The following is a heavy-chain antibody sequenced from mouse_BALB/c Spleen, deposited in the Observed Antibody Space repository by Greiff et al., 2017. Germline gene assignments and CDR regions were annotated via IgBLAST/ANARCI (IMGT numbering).Heavy chain of an antibody. Sequence: EVQLMESGGGLVQPGGSRKLSCAASGFTFSSFGMHWVRQAPEKGLEWVAYISSGSSTIYYADTVKGRFTISRDNPKNTLFLQMTSLRSEDTAMYYCARSGYDKYYFDYWGQGTTLTVSS. CDR3: ARSGYDKYYFDY. CDR2: ISSGSSTI. J-gene: IGHJ2*01. D-gene: IGHD2-14*01. V-gene: IGHV5-17*02. CDR1: GFTFSSFG.